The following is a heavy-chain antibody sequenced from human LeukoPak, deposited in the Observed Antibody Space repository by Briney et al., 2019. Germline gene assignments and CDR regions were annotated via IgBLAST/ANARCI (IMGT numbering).Heavy chain of an antibody. V-gene: IGHV1-2*04. CDR3: ARGPGYSSSWYLDY. J-gene: IGHJ4*02. CDR2: INPNSGGT. Sequence: ASVKVSCKASGYTFTGYYMHWARQAPGQGLEWMGWINPNSGGTNYAQKFQGWVTMTRDTSISAAYMELSRLRSDDTAVYYCARGPGYSSSWYLDYWGQGTLVTVSS. D-gene: IGHD6-13*01. CDR1: GYTFTGYY.